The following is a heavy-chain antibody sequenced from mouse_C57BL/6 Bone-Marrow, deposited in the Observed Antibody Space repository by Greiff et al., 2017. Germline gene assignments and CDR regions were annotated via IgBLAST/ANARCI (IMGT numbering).Heavy chain of an antibody. CDR2: ISSGGSYT. V-gene: IGHV5-6*01. D-gene: IGHD1-1*01. J-gene: IGHJ3*01. CDR3: ARRYYGSRAWFAY. CDR1: GFTFSSYG. Sequence: EVKLQESGGDLVKPGGSLKLSCAASGFTFSSYGMSWVRQTPDKRLEWVATISSGGSYTYYPDSVKGRFTISRDNAKNTLYLQMSSLKSEDTAMYYCARRYYGSRAWFAYWGQGTLVTVSA.